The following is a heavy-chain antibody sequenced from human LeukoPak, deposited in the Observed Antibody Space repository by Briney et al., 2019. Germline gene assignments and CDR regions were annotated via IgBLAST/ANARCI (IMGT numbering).Heavy chain of an antibody. CDR2: INHSGTT. CDR1: GGSFSCYY. Sequence: SETLSLTCAVYGGSFSCYYWSWIRQPPGKGLEWIGEINHSGTTNYNPSLKSRVTISVDTSKNQFSLKLNSVTAADTAVYYCARGVGGRVVVTAALRTEAGEGDSSSAATNYYYYMDVWGKGTTVTVSS. D-gene: IGHD2-15*01. V-gene: IGHV4-34*01. J-gene: IGHJ6*03. CDR3: ARGVGGRVVVTAALRTEAGEGDSSSAATNYYYYMDV.